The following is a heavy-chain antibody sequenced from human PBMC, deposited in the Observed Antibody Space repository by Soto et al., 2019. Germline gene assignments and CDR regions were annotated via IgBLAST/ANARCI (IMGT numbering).Heavy chain of an antibody. D-gene: IGHD2-2*01. J-gene: IGHJ6*03. Sequence: GGSLRLSCAASGFTFDDYAMHWVRQAPGKGLEWVSGISWNSGSIGYADSVKGRFTISRDNAKNSLYLQMNSLRAEDTALYYCAKDKVGSTSLDYYYYYMDVWGKGTTVTVSS. CDR3: AKDKVGSTSLDYYYYYMDV. V-gene: IGHV3-9*01. CDR1: GFTFDDYA. CDR2: ISWNSGSI.